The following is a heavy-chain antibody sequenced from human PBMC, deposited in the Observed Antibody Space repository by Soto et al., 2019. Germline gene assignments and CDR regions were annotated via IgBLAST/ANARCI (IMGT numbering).Heavy chain of an antibody. CDR3: ARIIQGSTYYYDRSGTRHHYYYGGDV. CDR2: IIPIFDAA. V-gene: IGHV1-69*01. D-gene: IGHD3-22*01. J-gene: IGHJ6*02. CDR1: GGTFNSYP. Sequence: QVQLVQSGAEVKKPGSSVKVSCKTSGGTFNSYPISWVRQAPGQGLEWMGGIIPIFDAADYAPTFQGRVTITADESTSTDYMELSSLRAEDTVVYYSARIIQGSTYYYDRSGTRHHYYYGGDVWGQGTTVTVSS.